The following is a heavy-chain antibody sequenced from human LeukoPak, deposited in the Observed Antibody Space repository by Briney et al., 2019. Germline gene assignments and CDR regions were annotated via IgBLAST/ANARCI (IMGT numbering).Heavy chain of an antibody. CDR1: GYTFTGYY. CDR3: ARVVSYASN. J-gene: IGHJ4*02. CDR2: INPNSGGT. D-gene: IGHD3-16*01. Sequence: ASVKVSCKASGYTFTGYYMHWVRQAPGQGLEWMGWINPNSGGTNYAQKFQGRVTMTRDTSTSTVYMELSSLRSEDTAVYYCARVVSYASNWGQGTLVTVSS. V-gene: IGHV1-2*02.